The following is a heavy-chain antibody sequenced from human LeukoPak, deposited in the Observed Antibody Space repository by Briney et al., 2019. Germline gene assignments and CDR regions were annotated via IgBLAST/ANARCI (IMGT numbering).Heavy chain of an antibody. CDR1: GGTFSSYA. J-gene: IGHJ4*02. Sequence: SVKVSCKASGGTFSSYAISWVRQAPGQGLEWMGGIIPIFGTANYAQNLQGRVTMTTDTSTSTAYMELRSLRSDDTAVYYCARAPHDYDFWSGPFDYWGRGTLVTVSS. CDR3: ARAPHDYDFWSGPFDY. CDR2: IIPIFGTA. D-gene: IGHD3-3*01. V-gene: IGHV1-69*05.